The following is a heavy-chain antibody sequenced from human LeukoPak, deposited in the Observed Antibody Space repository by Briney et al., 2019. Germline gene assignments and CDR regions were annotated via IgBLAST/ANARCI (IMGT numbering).Heavy chain of an antibody. J-gene: IGHJ3*02. CDR3: ARPEVVMALRGAFDI. Sequence: PSETLSLTCTVSGGSISSSSYYWGWIRQPPGKGLEWIGSIYYSGSTYYNPSLKSRVTISVDTSKNQFSLKLSSVTAADTAVCYCARPEVVMALRGAFDIWGQGTMVTVSS. CDR2: IYYSGST. CDR1: GGSISSSSYY. V-gene: IGHV4-39*01. D-gene: IGHD3-22*01.